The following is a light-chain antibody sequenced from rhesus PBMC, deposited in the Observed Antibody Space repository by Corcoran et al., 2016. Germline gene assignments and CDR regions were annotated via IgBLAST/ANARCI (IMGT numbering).Light chain of an antibody. J-gene: IGKJ1*01. CDR2: KAS. CDR3: QHGYGTPWT. Sequence: DIQMTQSPSSLSASVGDRVTITCRASENVHNFLNWYQQKPGKALKFLIYKASTLQSGVPSRFSGSGSVTDDTFTISSLQPEDVATYYCQHGYGTPWTFGQGTKVEIK. CDR1: ENVHNF. V-gene: IGKV1-74*01.